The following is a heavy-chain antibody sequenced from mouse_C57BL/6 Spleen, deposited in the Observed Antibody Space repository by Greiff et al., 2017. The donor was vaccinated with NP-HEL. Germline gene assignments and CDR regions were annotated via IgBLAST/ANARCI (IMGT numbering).Heavy chain of an antibody. CDR3: ARGGYSNYEGFFDY. D-gene: IGHD2-5*01. V-gene: IGHV7-3*01. Sequence: EVQRVESGGGLVQPGGSLSLSCAASGFTFTDYYMSWVRQPPGKALEWLGFIRNKANGYTTEYSASVKGRFTISRDNSQSILYLQMNALRAEDSATYYCARGGYSNYEGFFDYWGQGTTLTVSS. CDR1: GFTFTDYY. CDR2: IRNKANGYTT. J-gene: IGHJ2*01.